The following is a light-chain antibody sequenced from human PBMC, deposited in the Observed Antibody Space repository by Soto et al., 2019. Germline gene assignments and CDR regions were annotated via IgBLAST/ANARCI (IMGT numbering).Light chain of an antibody. CDR3: TSYSSTSTRRL. V-gene: IGLV2-14*03. J-gene: IGLJ1*01. CDR1: SNEIGGNNY. CDR2: DVT. Sequence: QSVLTQPASVSGSPGQSITIPCTGTSNEIGGNNYVSCHQQFPGKAPKLIIYDVTNRPSGVSFRFSGSKSGNTASLTISGLQAEDEAGYHCTSYSSTSTRRLFGAGTKVTVL.